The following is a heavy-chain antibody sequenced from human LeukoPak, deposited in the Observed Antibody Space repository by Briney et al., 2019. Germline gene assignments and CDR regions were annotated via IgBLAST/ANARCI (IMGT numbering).Heavy chain of an antibody. Sequence: SSETLSLTCTVSGYSISSGYYWGWIRQPPGKGLEWIGSIYHSGSTYYNPSLKSRVTISVDTSKNQFSLKLSSVTAADTAVYYCASGPSLYCSGGSCYPALGGWYFDLWGRGTLVTVSS. V-gene: IGHV4-38-2*02. D-gene: IGHD2-15*01. J-gene: IGHJ2*01. CDR2: IYHSGST. CDR1: GYSISSGYY. CDR3: ASGPSLYCSGGSCYPALGGWYFDL.